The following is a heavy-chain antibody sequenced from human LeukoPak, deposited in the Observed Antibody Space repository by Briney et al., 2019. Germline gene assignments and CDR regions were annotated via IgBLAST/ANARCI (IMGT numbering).Heavy chain of an antibody. Sequence: GSSLRLSCAASAFTFSNSDTHWVRHSPGKGLECVAVIWDNGNNKYYGDSVNGRFTISRDNSKNTLHLQTNSLRPEDSAIYYCAKGGHCTSTSCYYFDSWGQGALVTVSA. CDR2: IWDNGNNK. V-gene: IGHV3-33*06. CDR3: AKGGHCTSTSCYYFDS. CDR1: AFTFSNSD. D-gene: IGHD2-2*01. J-gene: IGHJ4*02.